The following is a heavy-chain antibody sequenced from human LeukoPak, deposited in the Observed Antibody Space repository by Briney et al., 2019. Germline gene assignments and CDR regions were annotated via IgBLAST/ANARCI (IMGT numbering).Heavy chain of an antibody. CDR3: ARVYYSNSYDYWYFDL. CDR1: AGSISSYY. CDR2: IYYSGST. J-gene: IGHJ2*01. Sequence: SETLSLTCTVSAGSISSYYWNWIRQPPGKGLEWIAYIYYSGSTNYNPSLKSRVTISVDTSKNQFSLRLSSVTAADTAVYYCARVYYSNSYDYWYFDLWGRGTLVTVSS. V-gene: IGHV4-59*01. D-gene: IGHD6-13*01.